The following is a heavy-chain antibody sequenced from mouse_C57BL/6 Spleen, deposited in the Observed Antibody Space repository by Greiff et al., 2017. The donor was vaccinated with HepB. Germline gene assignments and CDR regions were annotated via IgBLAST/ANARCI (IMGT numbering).Heavy chain of an antibody. V-gene: IGHV1-18*01. CDR2: INPNNGGT. CDR1: GYTFTDYN. J-gene: IGHJ4*01. CDR3: ARAVITTVVAHYYAMDY. Sequence: VQLQQSGPELVKPGASVKIPCKASGYTFTDYNMDWVKQSHGKSLEWIGDINPNNGGTIYNQKFKGKATLTVDKSSSTAYMELRSLTSDDTAVYYCARAVITTVVAHYYAMDYWGQGTSVTVSS. D-gene: IGHD1-1*01.